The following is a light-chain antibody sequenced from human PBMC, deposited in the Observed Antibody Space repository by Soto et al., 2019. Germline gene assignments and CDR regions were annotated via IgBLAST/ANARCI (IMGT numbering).Light chain of an antibody. V-gene: IGLV2-11*01. CDR3: CSYVGSYSYV. CDR1: SSDVGGYKS. J-gene: IGLJ1*01. Sequence: QSVLTQPRSVSGSPGQSVTVSCIVTSSDVGGYKSVSWYQQYPGKAPKLMIYDVSERPSGVPNRFSGSKSGNTASLTISGLQAEDEADYYCCSYVGSYSYVFGTGTKVTLL. CDR2: DVS.